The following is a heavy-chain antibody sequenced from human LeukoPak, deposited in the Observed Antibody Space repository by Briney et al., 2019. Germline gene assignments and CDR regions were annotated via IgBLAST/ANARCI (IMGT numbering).Heavy chain of an antibody. Sequence: GASVKVSRKASGYSFSAYYIHWVRQAPGQGLEWMGWINPNTGGTHFEQKFQGRVTMTRDTSISTAYMELTRLTSDDTAVYYCARESYSGYVRWFDPWGQGTLVTVSS. D-gene: IGHD5-12*01. V-gene: IGHV1-2*02. CDR1: GYSFSAYY. CDR3: ARESYSGYVRWFDP. CDR2: INPNTGGT. J-gene: IGHJ5*02.